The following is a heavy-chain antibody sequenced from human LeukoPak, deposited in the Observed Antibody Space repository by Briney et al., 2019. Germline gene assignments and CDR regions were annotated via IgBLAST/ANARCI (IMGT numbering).Heavy chain of an antibody. CDR3: ARELGYSYGYVDY. CDR2: MTPIFGRA. CDR1: GGTFSSYA. Sequence: SVKVSCKASGGTFSSYAISWVRQAPGQGLEWMGGMTPIFGRANYAQKFQGRVTITADESTSTAYMELSSLRSVDTAVYYCARELGYSYGYVDYWGQGTLVTVSS. D-gene: IGHD5-18*01. V-gene: IGHV1-69*01. J-gene: IGHJ4*02.